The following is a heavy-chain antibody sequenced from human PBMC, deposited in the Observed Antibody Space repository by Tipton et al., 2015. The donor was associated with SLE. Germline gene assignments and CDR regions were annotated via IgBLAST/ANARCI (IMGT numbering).Heavy chain of an antibody. Sequence: SLRLSCTASGFTFSSSGMHWVRQAPGKGLEWVAVISYDGSSKYYADSVKGRFTISRDNSKNTLYLQMNNLRAEDTAVYYCARGRGVNWNDSKLLPYWGQGTLVTVAS. CDR2: ISYDGSSK. CDR3: ARGRGVNWNDSKLLPY. CDR1: GFTFSSSG. J-gene: IGHJ4*02. D-gene: IGHD1-20*01. V-gene: IGHV3-30*04.